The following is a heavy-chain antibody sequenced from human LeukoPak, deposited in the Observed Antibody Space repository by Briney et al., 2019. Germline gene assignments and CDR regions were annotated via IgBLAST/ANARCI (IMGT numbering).Heavy chain of an antibody. CDR3: ARGIAAAYYYMDV. Sequence: GASVKVSCKASGGTFSSYAISCVRQAPGQGLEWMGGIIPIFGTANYAQKFQGRVTITADESTSTAYMELSSLRSEDTAVYYCARGIAAAYYYMDVWGKGTTVTISS. CDR1: GGTFSSYA. CDR2: IIPIFGTA. J-gene: IGHJ6*03. V-gene: IGHV1-69*13. D-gene: IGHD6-13*01.